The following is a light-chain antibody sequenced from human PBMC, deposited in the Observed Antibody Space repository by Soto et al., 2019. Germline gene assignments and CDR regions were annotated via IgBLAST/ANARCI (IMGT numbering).Light chain of an antibody. V-gene: IGKV3-15*01. J-gene: IGKJ1*01. Sequence: EIVMTQSPATLSVSPGERVTLSCRASQSVSGNLAWYQQKPGQAPRLLIYGASTRATGIPARFSGSGSGTEFTLTISRLQSEDFAVYYCQQYNNWPWTFGQGTKVEIK. CDR2: GAS. CDR1: QSVSGN. CDR3: QQYNNWPWT.